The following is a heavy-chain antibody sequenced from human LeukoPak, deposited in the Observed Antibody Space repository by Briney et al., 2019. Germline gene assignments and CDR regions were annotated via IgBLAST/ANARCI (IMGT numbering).Heavy chain of an antibody. D-gene: IGHD6-13*01. CDR3: AKDIASAAGKND. Sequence: GGSLRLSCAASGFTFSSYGMHWVRQAPGKGLEWVAVISYDGSNKYYADSVKGRFTISRDNSKNTLYLQMNSLRAEDTAVYYCAKDIASAAGKNDWGQGTLVTVSS. J-gene: IGHJ4*02. CDR2: ISYDGSNK. V-gene: IGHV3-30*18. CDR1: GFTFSSYG.